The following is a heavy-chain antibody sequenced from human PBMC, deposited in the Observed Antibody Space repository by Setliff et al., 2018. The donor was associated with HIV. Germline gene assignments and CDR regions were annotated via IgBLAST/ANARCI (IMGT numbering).Heavy chain of an antibody. D-gene: IGHD3-10*01. J-gene: IGHJ4*02. Sequence: PSETLSLTCTVSGASIGRRSDCWGWIRQPPGKGLEWIGSFYYSWNTYYNPSLKSQVTTSVDTSKNQFSLNLSPVTAADTAVYYCARQRGLRGYYGSNSLYYFDYWGQGILVTVSS. CDR1: GASIGRRSDC. V-gene: IGHV4-39*01. CDR2: FYYSWNT. CDR3: ARQRGLRGYYGSNSLYYFDY.